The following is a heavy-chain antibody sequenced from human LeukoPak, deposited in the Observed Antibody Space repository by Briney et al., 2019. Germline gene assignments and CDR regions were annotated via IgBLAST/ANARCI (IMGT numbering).Heavy chain of an antibody. J-gene: IGHJ3*02. V-gene: IGHV3-48*03. Sequence: PGGSLRLSCAASGFTFSSYEMNWVRQAPGKWLEWVSYISSSGSTIYYADSVKGRFTISRDNAKNSLFLQMNSLRAEDTAAYYCARGHFPYYYDSSGYRKRGFYIWGQMTMVTVSS. CDR2: ISSSGSTI. CDR1: GFTFSSYE. D-gene: IGHD3-22*01. CDR3: ARGHFPYYYDSSGYRKRGFYI.